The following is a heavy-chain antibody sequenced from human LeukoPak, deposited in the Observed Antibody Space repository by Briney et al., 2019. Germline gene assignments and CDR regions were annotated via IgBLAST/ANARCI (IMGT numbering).Heavy chain of an antibody. CDR2: ISYDGSNK. J-gene: IGHJ4*02. V-gene: IGHV3-30*18. CDR3: AKEGGYGSGREYFDY. Sequence: GRSLRLSCAASGFTFSSYGMHWVRQAPGKGLEWVAVISYDGSNKYYADSVKGRFTISRDNSKNTLYLQMNSLRAEDTAVYYCAKEGGYGSGREYFDYWGQGTLVTVSS. D-gene: IGHD3-10*01. CDR1: GFTFSSYG.